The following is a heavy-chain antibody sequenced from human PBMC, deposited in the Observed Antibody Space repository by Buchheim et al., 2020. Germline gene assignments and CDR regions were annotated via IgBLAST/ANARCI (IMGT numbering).Heavy chain of an antibody. V-gene: IGHV3-23*01. D-gene: IGHD2-8*02. CDR3: AKRTPPRGSCTGGGCLYFDY. J-gene: IGHJ4*02. CDR2: ISGSGGTT. CDR1: GFTFRRYA. Sequence: EVHLLESGGGLEQPGGSLRLSCAASGFTFRRYAMSWVRQAPGKGLEWVSGISGSGGTTDYAGSAKGRFTISRDNSKNTLYLQMNSLRAEDTAIYFCAKRTPPRGSCTGGGCLYFDYWGQGTL.